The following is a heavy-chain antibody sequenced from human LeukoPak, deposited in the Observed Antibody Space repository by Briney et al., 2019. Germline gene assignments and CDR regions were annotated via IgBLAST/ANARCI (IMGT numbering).Heavy chain of an antibody. CDR1: GGSIISYG. CDR3: ARDGPRPFDP. J-gene: IGHJ5*02. Sequence: SETLSLTCTVSGGSIISYGWSWIRQPPGKGLEWIGYIYYSGSTNYDPSLKSRGTISVDTSKNQFSLKLSTVTAADTAVYYCARDGPRPFDPWGQGTLVTVSS. V-gene: IGHV4-59*01. CDR2: IYYSGST.